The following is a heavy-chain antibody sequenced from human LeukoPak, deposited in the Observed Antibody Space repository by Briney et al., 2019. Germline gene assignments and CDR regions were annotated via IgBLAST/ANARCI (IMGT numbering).Heavy chain of an antibody. J-gene: IGHJ5*02. CDR1: GGSISSHY. D-gene: IGHD4-17*01. CDR3: ARGGTTVTPGLLWFDP. CDR2: IYYSGST. Sequence: SETLSLTCSVSGGSISSHYWSWIRQPPGKGLEWIGYIYYSGSTKYNPSLKSRVTIPVDTSKNQFSLKLSSVTAAATAVYYCARGGTTVTPGLLWFDPWGQGTLVTVSS. V-gene: IGHV4-59*11.